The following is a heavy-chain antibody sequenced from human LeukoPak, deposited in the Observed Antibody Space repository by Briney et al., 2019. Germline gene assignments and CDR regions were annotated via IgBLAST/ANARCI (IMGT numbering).Heavy chain of an antibody. V-gene: IGHV6-1*01. CDR2: TYYRSTWYN. J-gene: IGHJ5*02. CDR1: GDSVSSNSVT. CDR3: ARRLTQYDCFDP. Sequence: SQTLSLTCAISGDSVSSNSVTWNWIRQSSSRGLEWLGRTYYRSTWYNDYAVSVRGRITVNPDTSKNQFSLHLNSVTPEDTAVYYCARRLTQYDCFDPWCQGILVTVSS. D-gene: IGHD2-2*01.